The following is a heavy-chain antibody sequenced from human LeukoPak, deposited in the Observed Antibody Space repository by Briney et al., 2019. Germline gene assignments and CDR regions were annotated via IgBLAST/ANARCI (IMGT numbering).Heavy chain of an antibody. CDR2: IHYTGST. Sequence: SETLSLTCSVSGGSIRSSSYYWGWIRQPPGKGLEWIGTIHYTGSTYYTPSLKSRVTVSVDTSNNLFSLKVSSVTAADTAVYYWARHPSGSSFDYWGQGTLVAVSS. D-gene: IGHD1-26*01. J-gene: IGHJ4*02. CDR3: ARHPSGSSFDY. V-gene: IGHV4-39*01. CDR1: GGSIRSSSYY.